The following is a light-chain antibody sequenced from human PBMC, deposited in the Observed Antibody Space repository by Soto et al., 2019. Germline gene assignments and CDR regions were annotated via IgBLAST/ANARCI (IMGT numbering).Light chain of an antibody. CDR3: CAYAGSYTRYV. V-gene: IGLV2-11*01. CDR2: DVS. CDR1: SSDVGGYNY. Sequence: QSVLTQPRSVSGSPGQSVTISCTGTSSDVGGYNYVSWYQQHPGKAPKLMIFDVSERPSGVPDRFSGSKSGNTASLTVSGLQAEDEADYFCCAYAGSYTRYVFGSGTKVTVL. J-gene: IGLJ1*01.